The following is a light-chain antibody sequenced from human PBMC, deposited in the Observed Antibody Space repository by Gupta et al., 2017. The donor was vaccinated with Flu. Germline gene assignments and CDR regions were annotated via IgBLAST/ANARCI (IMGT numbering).Light chain of an antibody. J-gene: IGKJ3*01. CDR3: QQNKNCPSFT. V-gene: IGKV3-15*01. Sequence: DIVMTQSPATLSVSPGERATLSCRASQSVSSNLAWYQQKPGQAPRLLIYGASTRATGIPARFSGSGCGREFSLTISSRQSEDFAVYYCQQNKNCPSFTFGRGTKVDIK. CDR1: QSVSSN. CDR2: GAS.